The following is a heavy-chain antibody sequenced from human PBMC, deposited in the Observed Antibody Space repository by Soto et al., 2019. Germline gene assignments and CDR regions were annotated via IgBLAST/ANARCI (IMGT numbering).Heavy chain of an antibody. CDR3: AKDAGRGGGSAFDC. CDR2: ISGSGGDT. Sequence: EVQLLDSGGGLVQPGGSLRLSCAASGFIFSNYAMSWVRQAPGKGLEWVSAISGSGGDTFYVGSVKGRFTISRDNSKNTLSLQMNSLRAEYTATYYCAKDAGRGGGSAFDCWGQGTLVTVSS. CDR1: GFIFSNYA. J-gene: IGHJ4*02. D-gene: IGHD2-2*01. V-gene: IGHV3-23*01.